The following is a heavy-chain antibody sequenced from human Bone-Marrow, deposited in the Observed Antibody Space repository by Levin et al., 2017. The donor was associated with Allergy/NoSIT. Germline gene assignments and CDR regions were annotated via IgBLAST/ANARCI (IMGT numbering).Heavy chain of an antibody. D-gene: IGHD2-21*01. CDR1: GFTVNGNF. V-gene: IGHV3-53*01. Sequence: LSLTCALSGFTVNGNFISWVRQPPGKGLEWVSVLYSGGSTDYADSVKGRFTVSRDTSKTTLDLQMSSLRAEDTGVYYCATLGGLWWDYWGQGTLVIVSS. CDR2: LYSGGST. CDR3: ATLGGLWWDY. J-gene: IGHJ4*02.